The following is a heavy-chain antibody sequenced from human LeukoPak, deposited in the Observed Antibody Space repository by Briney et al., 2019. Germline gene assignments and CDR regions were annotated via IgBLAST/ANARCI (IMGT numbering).Heavy chain of an antibody. CDR2: IYPDDSDT. CDR1: GYDFVRYW. D-gene: IGHD5-12*01. CDR3: TRRRYSGYLTDY. Sequence: GESLKIPCQASGYDFVRYWIGWVRQKPGKGLEWMGIIYPDDSDTRYSPSFQGQVTISADKSINTAYLQWSSLKASDTAMYYCTRRRYSGYLTDYWGQGTLVTVSS. J-gene: IGHJ4*02. V-gene: IGHV5-51*01.